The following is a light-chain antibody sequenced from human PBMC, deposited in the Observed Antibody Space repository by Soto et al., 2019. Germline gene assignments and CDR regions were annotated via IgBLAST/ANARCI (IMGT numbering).Light chain of an antibody. Sequence: EIVLTQSPGTLSLSPGERATLSCRASQSVTSYLAWYQQKPGQAPRLLIYASSTRATGIPDRFSGGGSGTDFTLTISRLEPEDFAVYYCQQYSTPQTFGQGTVLEI. CDR3: QQYSTPQT. CDR2: ASS. V-gene: IGKV3-20*01. CDR1: QSVTSY. J-gene: IGKJ1*01.